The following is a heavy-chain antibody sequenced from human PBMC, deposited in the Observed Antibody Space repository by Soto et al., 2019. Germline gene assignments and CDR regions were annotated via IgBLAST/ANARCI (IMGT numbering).Heavy chain of an antibody. Sequence: GSSVQVSCKASGYPFTSYGISWVRQAPGQGLEWMGWISAYNGNTNYAQKLQGRVTMTTDTSTSTAYMELRSLRSDDTAVYYCARDRDIVVVPAASYYYYGQDVCGQGTTVTVSS. CDR3: ARDRDIVVVPAASYYYYGQDV. J-gene: IGHJ6*02. CDR1: GYPFTSYG. CDR2: ISAYNGNT. D-gene: IGHD2-2*01. V-gene: IGHV1-18*04.